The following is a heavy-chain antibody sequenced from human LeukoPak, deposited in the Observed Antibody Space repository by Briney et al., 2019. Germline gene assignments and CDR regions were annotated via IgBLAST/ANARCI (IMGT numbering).Heavy chain of an antibody. Sequence: SETLSLTCAVCGGSFSGYYWSWIRPPPGKGLEWIGEINHSGSTNYNPSLKSRVTISVDTSKNQFSLKLSSVTAADTAVYYCARGGAQYCSSTSCYTLFDYWGQGNLVTVSS. CDR1: GGSFSGYY. V-gene: IGHV4-34*01. J-gene: IGHJ4*02. CDR3: ARGGAQYCSSTSCYTLFDY. CDR2: INHSGST. D-gene: IGHD2-2*02.